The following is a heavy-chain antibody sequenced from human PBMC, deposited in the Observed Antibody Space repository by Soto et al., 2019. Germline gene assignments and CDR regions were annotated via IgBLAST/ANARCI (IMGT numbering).Heavy chain of an antibody. J-gene: IGHJ4*02. CDR2: ISSSSSYI. CDR1: GFTFSSYS. D-gene: IGHD3-22*01. CDR3: ARDPFGYDSSGYYFDY. V-gene: IGHV3-21*01. Sequence: GGSLRLSCAASGFTFSSYSMNWVRQAPGKGLEWVSSISSSSSYIYYADSVKGRFTISRDNAKNSLYLQMNSLRAEDTAVYYCARDPFGYDSSGYYFDYWGQGTQVTVSS.